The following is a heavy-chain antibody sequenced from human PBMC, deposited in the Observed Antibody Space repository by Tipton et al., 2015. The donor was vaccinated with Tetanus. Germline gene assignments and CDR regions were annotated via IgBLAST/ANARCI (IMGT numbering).Heavy chain of an antibody. CDR1: GDSIGRSNW. V-gene: IGHV4-4*02. CDR3: VRSYAGSYPS. Sequence: TLSLTCTVSGDSIGRSNWWSWVRQPPGKGLEWIGEIYHSGSTNYNPSLKSRVTMSVDPPKNQFSLKLNSATAADTAIYYCVRSYAGSYPSCGHRILVTVSS. J-gene: IGHJ5*01. CDR2: IYHSGST. D-gene: IGHD3-10*01.